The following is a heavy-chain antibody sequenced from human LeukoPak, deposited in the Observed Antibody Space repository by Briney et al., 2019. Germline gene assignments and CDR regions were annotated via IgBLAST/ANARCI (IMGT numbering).Heavy chain of an antibody. Sequence: RGSLRLSCAASGFTFDDYAMLWVRQPPGKGLEWVSLISGDGRSTYYADSVKGRFTISRDNSKNSLYLQMNSLRTEDTALYYCTKGRKGCGSTNCYGNFDYWGQGTLVTVSS. CDR2: ISGDGRST. CDR1: GFTFDDYA. CDR3: TKGRKGCGSTNCYGNFDY. J-gene: IGHJ4*02. D-gene: IGHD2-2*01. V-gene: IGHV3-43*02.